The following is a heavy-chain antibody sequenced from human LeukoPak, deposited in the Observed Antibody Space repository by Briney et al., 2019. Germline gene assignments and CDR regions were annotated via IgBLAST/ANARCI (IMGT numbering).Heavy chain of an antibody. V-gene: IGHV3-11*05. CDR2: ISSSSSYT. J-gene: IGHJ4*02. CDR1: GFTFSDYY. Sequence: GGSLRLSCAASGFTFSDYYMSWIRQAPGKGLEWVSYISSSSSYTNYADSVQGRFTISRDNAKNSLYLQMNSLRAEDTAVYYCARGTRKGDYVPDYWGQGTLVTVSS. CDR3: ARGTRKGDYVPDY. D-gene: IGHD4-17*01.